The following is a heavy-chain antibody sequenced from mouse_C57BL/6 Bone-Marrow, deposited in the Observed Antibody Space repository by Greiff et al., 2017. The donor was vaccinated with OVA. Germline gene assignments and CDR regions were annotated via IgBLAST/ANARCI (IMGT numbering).Heavy chain of an antibody. J-gene: IGHJ3*01. CDR3: AKADDCPFAY. CDR1: GYTFTNYW. Sequence: VQLQQSGAELVRPGTSVKMSCKASGYTFTNYWIGWVKQRPGHGLEWIGDIYPGGGYTNYNEKFKGKATLPAEKSSSSAYIQCSSLTSEDSGIYYCAKADDCPFAYWGQGTLVTVSA. CDR2: IYPGGGYT. D-gene: IGHD2-4*01. V-gene: IGHV1-63*01.